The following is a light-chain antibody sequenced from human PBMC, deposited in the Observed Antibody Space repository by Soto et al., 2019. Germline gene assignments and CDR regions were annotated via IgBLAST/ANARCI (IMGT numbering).Light chain of an antibody. CDR1: RRLLNSNGYNC. CDR3: MQALEPPLT. CDR2: LGS. Sequence: DIVMTQSPLSLPVTPGESASISCRSSRRLLNSNGYNCLDWNLQKPGQSPQLLIHLGSSRASGVPDRFSGSGSGTHFTLKISRVEAEDVGVYYCMQALEPPLTFGGGTKVEIK. V-gene: IGKV2-28*01. J-gene: IGKJ4*01.